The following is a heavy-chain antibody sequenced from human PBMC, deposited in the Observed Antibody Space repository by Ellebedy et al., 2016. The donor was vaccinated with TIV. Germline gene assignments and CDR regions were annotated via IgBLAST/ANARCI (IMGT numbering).Heavy chain of an antibody. V-gene: IGHV4-38-2*02. Sequence: MPSETLSLTCSVSGSSISSGYYWGWTRPPPGRGLGWIGSMYHSGSTYYSPSLKGRVTISVDTSKNQLSLRLSSVTAADTAVYYCARDGAGRSDYWGPGTLVTVSS. CDR1: GSSISSGYY. CDR2: MYHSGST. J-gene: IGHJ4*02. CDR3: ARDGAGRSDY.